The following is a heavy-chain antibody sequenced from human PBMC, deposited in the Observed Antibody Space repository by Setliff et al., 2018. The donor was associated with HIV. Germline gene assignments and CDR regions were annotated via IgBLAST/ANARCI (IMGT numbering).Heavy chain of an antibody. J-gene: IGHJ3*02. D-gene: IGHD4-17*01. CDR2: IIPIFDAV. V-gene: IGHV1-69*06. CDR1: GGTFSSYA. CDR3: ASVNEVDADYGDFNDAFEI. Sequence: SVKVSCKASGGTFSSYAISRVRQAPGQGLEWMGRIIPIFDAVNYAQKFQARITINADKSTNTAYMELRSLRSEDTAVYYCASVNEVDADYGDFNDAFEIWGQGTMVTVSS.